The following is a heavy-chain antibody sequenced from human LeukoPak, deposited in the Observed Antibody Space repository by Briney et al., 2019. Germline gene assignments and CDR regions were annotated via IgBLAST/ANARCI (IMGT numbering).Heavy chain of an antibody. Sequence: PSETLSLTCTVSGGSISSYFWSWIRQPAGKGLEWIGRIYTSGNTNYNYNPSLKSRVTMSVDTSKNQFSLKLSSVTAADTAVYYCARVGYGLAGIDYWGQGTLVTVSS. CDR1: GGSISSYF. D-gene: IGHD6-13*01. CDR3: ARVGYGLAGIDY. V-gene: IGHV4-4*07. CDR2: IYTSGNTNY. J-gene: IGHJ4*02.